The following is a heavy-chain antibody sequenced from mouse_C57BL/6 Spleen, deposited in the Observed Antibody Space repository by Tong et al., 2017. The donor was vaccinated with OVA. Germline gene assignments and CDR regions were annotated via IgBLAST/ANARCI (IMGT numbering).Heavy chain of an antibody. J-gene: IGHJ1*01. D-gene: IGHD2-10*02. CDR1: ELTFSSYA. CDR3: ARHEKYGNYWYFDV. Sequence: LNISCSASELTFSSYAMSWVRQTPEKRLEWVATISSGGSYTYYPDSVKGRFTISRDNAKNTLYLQMSSLRSEDTALYYCARHEKYGNYWYFDVWGA. CDR2: ISSGGSYT. V-gene: IGHV5-9-3*01.